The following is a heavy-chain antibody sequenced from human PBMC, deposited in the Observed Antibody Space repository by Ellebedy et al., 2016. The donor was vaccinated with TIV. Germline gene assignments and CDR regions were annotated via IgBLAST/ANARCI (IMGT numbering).Heavy chain of an antibody. CDR2: IYYTGST. J-gene: IGHJ4*02. Sequence: GSLRLSCTVSGDSISRSSYYWGWIRQPPGTGLEWIGSIYYTGSTDYNPSLKSRVAISADTSKNQFSLKLSSVTAADTAVYYCARHTIFGVDFWGQGTLVTVSS. CDR3: ARHTIFGVDF. CDR1: GDSISRSSYY. D-gene: IGHD3-3*01. V-gene: IGHV4-39*01.